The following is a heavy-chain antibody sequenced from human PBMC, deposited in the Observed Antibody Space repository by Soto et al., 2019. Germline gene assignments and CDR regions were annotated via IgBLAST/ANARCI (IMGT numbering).Heavy chain of an antibody. Sequence: QVQMVQSGGVVKKPGASVRVSCKASGYTFTSYGISWVRQAPGQGLEWMGWITPFNGNTDYAERLQGRLTLTTDTSTSTAYMELRSLTSDDTALYYCMSFTGDHDYWGQGTLVIVS. CDR1: GYTFTSYG. CDR3: MSFTGDHDY. CDR2: ITPFNGNT. V-gene: IGHV1-18*01. J-gene: IGHJ4*02. D-gene: IGHD7-27*01.